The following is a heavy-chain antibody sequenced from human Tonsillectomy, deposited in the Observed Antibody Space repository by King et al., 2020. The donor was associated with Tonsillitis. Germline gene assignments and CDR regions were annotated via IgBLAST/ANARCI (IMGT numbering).Heavy chain of an antibody. CDR2: ISWNSGSI. CDR1: GFIFDDYA. D-gene: IGHD3-10*01. CDR3: AKSVLVRGVIIMSGFDY. V-gene: IGHV3-9*01. J-gene: IGHJ4*02. Sequence: VQLVESGGGLVQPGRSLRLSCAASGFIFDDYAMYWVRQAPGKGLEWVSGISWNSGSICYADSVKGRFTISRDNAKNSLYLQMNSLRAEDTALYYCAKSVLVRGVIIMSGFDYWGQGTLVTVSS.